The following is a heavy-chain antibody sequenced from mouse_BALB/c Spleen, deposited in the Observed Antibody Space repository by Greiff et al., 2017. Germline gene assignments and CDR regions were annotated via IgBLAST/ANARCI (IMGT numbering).Heavy chain of an antibody. V-gene: IGHV1-4*01. Sequence: VKLQQSGAELARPGASVKMSCKASGYTFTSYTMHWVKQRPGQGLEWIGYINPSSGYTNYNQKFKDKATLTADKSSSTAYMQLSSLTSEDSAVYYCARRDRYDPAWFAYWGQGTLVTVSA. CDR2: INPSSGYT. CDR3: ARRDRYDPAWFAY. J-gene: IGHJ3*01. D-gene: IGHD2-14*01. CDR1: GYTFTSYT.